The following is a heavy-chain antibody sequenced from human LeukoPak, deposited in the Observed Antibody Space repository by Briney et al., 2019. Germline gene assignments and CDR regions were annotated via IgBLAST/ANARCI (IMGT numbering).Heavy chain of an antibody. J-gene: IGHJ4*02. CDR2: ISAYNGNT. Sequence: ASVKVSCKASGYTFTSYGISWVRQAPGQGLEWMGWISAYNGNTNYVQKLQGRVTMTTDTSTSTAYMELRSLRSDDTAVYYCAREIAAAGSNFLDYWGQGTLVTVSS. CDR3: AREIAAAGSNFLDY. D-gene: IGHD6-13*01. CDR1: GYTFTSYG. V-gene: IGHV1-18*01.